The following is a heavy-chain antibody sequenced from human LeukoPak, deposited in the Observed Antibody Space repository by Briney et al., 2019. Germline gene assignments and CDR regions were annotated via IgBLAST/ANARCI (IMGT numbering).Heavy chain of an antibody. Sequence: PGGSLRLSCAASGFTFSSYAMSWVRQAPGKGLEWVSAISGSGGSTYYADSVKGRFTISRDNSKNTLYLQMNSLRAEDTAVYYCAMSYYYDSSGYYHGEGAFDIWGQETMVTVSS. D-gene: IGHD3-22*01. CDR3: AMSYYYDSSGYYHGEGAFDI. V-gene: IGHV3-23*01. J-gene: IGHJ3*02. CDR2: ISGSGGST. CDR1: GFTFSSYA.